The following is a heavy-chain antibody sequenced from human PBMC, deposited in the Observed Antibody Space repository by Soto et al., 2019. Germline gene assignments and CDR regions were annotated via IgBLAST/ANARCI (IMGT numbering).Heavy chain of an antibody. V-gene: IGHV3-73*01. CDR3: SRLGFSSTWYGLNY. CDR1: GFTFSDYA. D-gene: IGHD6-13*01. CDR2: IKSKAENYAT. Sequence: GGSLRLSCAASGFTFSDYAIHWVRLASGKGLEWVGRIKSKAENYATAYAASVKGRFTISRDDSQNTAYLQMDSLKTEDTAVYYCSRLGFSSTWYGLNYWGHGTLVTVSS. J-gene: IGHJ4*01.